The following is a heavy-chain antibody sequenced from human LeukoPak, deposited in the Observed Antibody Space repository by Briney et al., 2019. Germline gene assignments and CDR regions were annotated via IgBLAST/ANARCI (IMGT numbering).Heavy chain of an antibody. CDR2: VTTSKGKT. V-gene: IGHV1-18*01. J-gene: IGHJ4*02. Sequence: ASVKVSCKASGYTSTNYGISWVRQAPGQGLEWMGWVTTSKGKTNYAQKFEGRVTMTRDTSTSTAYMELRSLTSDDTAVYYCARDRSNSDYWGQGTLVTVSA. D-gene: IGHD4-11*01. CDR3: ARDRSNSDY. CDR1: GYTSTNYG.